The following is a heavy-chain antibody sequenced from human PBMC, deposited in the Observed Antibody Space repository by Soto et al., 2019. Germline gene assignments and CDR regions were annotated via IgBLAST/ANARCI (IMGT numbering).Heavy chain of an antibody. J-gene: IGHJ3*02. CDR2: IYYSGST. CDR1: GGSISSGDYY. D-gene: IGHD2-2*01. V-gene: IGHV4-30-4*01. CDR3: ARVKDSSTYAFDI. Sequence: SETLSLTCTVSGGSISSGDYYWSWIRQPPGKGLEWIGYIYYSGSTYYNPSLKSRFTISVDKSKNQFSLKLSSVTAAHTAVYYCARVKDSSTYAFDIWGQGTMVTVSS.